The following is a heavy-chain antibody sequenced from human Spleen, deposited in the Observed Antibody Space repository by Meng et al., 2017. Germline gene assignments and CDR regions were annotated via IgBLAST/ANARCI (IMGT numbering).Heavy chain of an antibody. CDR2: IYPSGST. CDR1: GGSMTTYY. J-gene: IGHJ6*02. CDR3: ARDFGINGMDV. Sequence: SETLSPTCTVSGGSMTTYYWSWVRQPAGKGLEWIGRIYPSGSTNFNPSLKSRVSMSVDTAKKPFSLKLTSVTAADTALYFCARDFGINGMDVWGQGTTVTVSS. V-gene: IGHV4-4*07. D-gene: IGHD3-16*01.